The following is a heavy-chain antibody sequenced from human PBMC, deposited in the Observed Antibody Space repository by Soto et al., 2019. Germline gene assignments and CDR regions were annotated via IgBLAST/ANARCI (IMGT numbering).Heavy chain of an antibody. Sequence: QVQLVQSGAEVKRPGSSVKVSCKASGATFNFYSINWVRQAPGLGLEWMGRVNPIVSMSNYAQKVQGRVTMTPAKYTSTDYMELSSLRSEDTAIYYCASSYGSGYRAFDYWGQGALVTVSS. D-gene: IGHD3-10*01. CDR2: VNPIVSMS. J-gene: IGHJ4*02. CDR1: GATFNFYS. V-gene: IGHV1-69*02. CDR3: ASSYGSGYRAFDY.